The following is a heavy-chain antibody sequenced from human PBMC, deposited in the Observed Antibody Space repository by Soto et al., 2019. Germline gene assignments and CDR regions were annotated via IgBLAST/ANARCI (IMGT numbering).Heavy chain of an antibody. J-gene: IGHJ4*02. CDR3: ARGPLSLYSADFR. D-gene: IGHD1-26*01. V-gene: IGHV1-3*01. Sequence: QVQLVQSGAEVKKPGASVRISCRTSGYTFTSYAMTWLRHAPGQRLEWMGWINGGNGDTKYSQKFQDRLSITRDTSATTVSLGLSSLTSEDTAIYYCARGPLSLYSADFRWGQGTLVTVSS. CDR1: GYTFTSYA. CDR2: INGGNGDT.